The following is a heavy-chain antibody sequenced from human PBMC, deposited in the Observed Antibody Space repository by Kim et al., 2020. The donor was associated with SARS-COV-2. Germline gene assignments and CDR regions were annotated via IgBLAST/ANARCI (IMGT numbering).Heavy chain of an antibody. D-gene: IGHD3-16*02. CDR1: GFTFSSYW. J-gene: IGHJ4*02. V-gene: IGHV3-74*01. Sequence: GGSLRLSGAASGFTFSSYWMHWVRKAPGKGLVWVSRINSDGSRISYADSVKGRFTISRDNAKNTLYLQMNSLRAEDTAVYYCARGHLGELSSNDYWGQGTLVTVSS. CDR3: ARGHLGELSSNDY. CDR2: INSDGSRI.